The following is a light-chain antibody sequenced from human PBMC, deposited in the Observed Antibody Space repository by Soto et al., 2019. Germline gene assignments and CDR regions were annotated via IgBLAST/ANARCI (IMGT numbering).Light chain of an antibody. CDR1: QSVSSNF. V-gene: IGKV3-20*01. CDR2: GAS. CDR3: QQYGTSPWA. J-gene: IGKJ1*01. Sequence: EIVLTQSPGTLSLSPGERATLFCRASQSVSSNFLAWYQQKPGQAPRLLIYGASSRATGIPGRFSGSGSGTDFTLTITRLEPEDSAVYYCQQYGTSPWAFGQGTKVEIK.